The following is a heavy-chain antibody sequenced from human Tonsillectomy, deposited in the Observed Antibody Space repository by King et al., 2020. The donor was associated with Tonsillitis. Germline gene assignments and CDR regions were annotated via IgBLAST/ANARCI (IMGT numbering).Heavy chain of an antibody. Sequence: VQLVQSGAEVKKPGESLKISCKGSGYSFTSYWIGWVRQMPGKGLEWMGIIYPGDSDTGYSPSFQGQVTISADKSISTAYLQWSSLKASDTAMYYCARGEVGYYYDSSGEYYFDYWGQGTLVTVSS. J-gene: IGHJ4*02. CDR2: IYPGDSDT. D-gene: IGHD3-22*01. CDR3: ARGEVGYYYDSSGEYYFDY. V-gene: IGHV5-51*01. CDR1: GYSFTSYW.